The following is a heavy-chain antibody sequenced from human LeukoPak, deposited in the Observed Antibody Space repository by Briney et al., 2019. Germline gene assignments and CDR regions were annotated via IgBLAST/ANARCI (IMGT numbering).Heavy chain of an antibody. CDR3: ARPSLNSGSYFDY. J-gene: IGHJ4*02. D-gene: IGHD1-26*01. V-gene: IGHV3-48*01. Sequence: GGSLRLSCAASGFTFSSYSMNWVRQAPGKGLEWVSYISSSSSIIYYADSVKGRFTISRDNAKNSLYLQMNSLRAEDTAVYYCARPSLNSGSYFDYWGQGTLVTVSS. CDR2: ISSSSSII. CDR1: GFTFSSYS.